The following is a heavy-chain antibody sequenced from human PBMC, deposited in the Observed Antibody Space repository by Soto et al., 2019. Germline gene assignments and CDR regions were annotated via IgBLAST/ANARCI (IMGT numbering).Heavy chain of an antibody. CDR2: IKSKTDGGTT. CDR3: TTTPHYAILTGYIMDDFDY. D-gene: IGHD3-9*01. CDR1: GFTFSNAW. Sequence: EVQLVESGGGLVKPGGSLRLSCAASGFTFSNAWMSWVRQAPGKGLEWVGRIKSKTDGGTTDYAAPVKGRFTISRDDSKNTLYLQMHSLKTEDTAVYYCTTTPHYAILTGYIMDDFDYWGQGTLVTVSS. V-gene: IGHV3-15*01. J-gene: IGHJ4*02.